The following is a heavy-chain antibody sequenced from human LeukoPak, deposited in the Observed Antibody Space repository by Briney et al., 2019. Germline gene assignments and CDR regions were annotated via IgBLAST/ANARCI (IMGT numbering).Heavy chain of an antibody. V-gene: IGHV3-64*01. CDR3: ARSVVPAAKLDY. CDR2: ISSNVGST. CDR1: GFTFSSYA. D-gene: IGHD2-2*01. Sequence: PGGSLRLSCAASGFTFSSYAMHWVRQAPGKVLEYVSAISSNVGSTYYANSVKGRFTISRDNSKNTLYLQMGSLRAEDMAVYYCARSVVPAAKLDYWGQGTLVTVSS. J-gene: IGHJ4*02.